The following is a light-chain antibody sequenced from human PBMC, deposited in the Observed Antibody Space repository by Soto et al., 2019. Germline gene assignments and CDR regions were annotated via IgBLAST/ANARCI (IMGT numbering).Light chain of an antibody. Sequence: IVMTQSPATLSLSPGERATLSCRASQSVSNNLAWYQQKRGLPPRLLIYGASTRATGIPVRFSGSGSGTDFTLTISSLQSEDFAVYYCQQYNDWSKVTFGQGTKLEIK. CDR1: QSVSNN. CDR3: QQYNDWSKVT. J-gene: IGKJ2*01. CDR2: GAS. V-gene: IGKV3-15*01.